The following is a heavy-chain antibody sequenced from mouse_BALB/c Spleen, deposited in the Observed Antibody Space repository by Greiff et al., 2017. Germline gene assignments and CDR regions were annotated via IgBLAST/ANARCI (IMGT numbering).Heavy chain of an antibody. CDR1: GFTFSDYY. J-gene: IGHJ4*01. Sequence: EVKLVESGGGLVKPGGSLKLSCAASGFTFSDYYMYWVRQTPEKRLEWVATISDGGSYTYYPDSVKGRFTISRDNAKNTLYLQMSKVRSEDTALYYCARWTDAMDYWGQGTSVTVSS. CDR2: ISDGGSYT. CDR3: ARWTDAMDY. V-gene: IGHV5-4*02.